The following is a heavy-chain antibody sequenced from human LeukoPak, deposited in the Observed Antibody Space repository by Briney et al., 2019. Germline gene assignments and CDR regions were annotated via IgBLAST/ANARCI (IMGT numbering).Heavy chain of an antibody. CDR2: IYSGGST. Sequence: GRSLRLSCAASGFTVSSNYMSWVRQAPGKGLEWVSVIYSGGSTYYADSVKGRFTISRDNSKNTLYLQMNSLRAEDTAVYYCARGLKDGYNYAFDIWGQGTMVTVSS. J-gene: IGHJ3*02. CDR3: ARGLKDGYNYAFDI. V-gene: IGHV3-53*01. CDR1: GFTVSSNY. D-gene: IGHD5-24*01.